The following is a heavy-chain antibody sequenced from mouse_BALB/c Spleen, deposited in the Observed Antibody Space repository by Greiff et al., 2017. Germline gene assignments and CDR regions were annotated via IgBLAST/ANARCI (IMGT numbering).Heavy chain of an antibody. Sequence: EVHLVESGGGLVKPGGSLKLSCAASVFTFSSYAMSWVRQTPEKRLEWVASISSGGSTYYPDSVKGRFTISRDNARNILYLQMSSLRSEDTAMYYCARGVYDGYYDWYFDVWGAGTTVTVSS. D-gene: IGHD2-3*01. V-gene: IGHV5-6-5*01. J-gene: IGHJ1*01. CDR1: VFTFSSYA. CDR2: ISSGGST. CDR3: ARGVYDGYYDWYFDV.